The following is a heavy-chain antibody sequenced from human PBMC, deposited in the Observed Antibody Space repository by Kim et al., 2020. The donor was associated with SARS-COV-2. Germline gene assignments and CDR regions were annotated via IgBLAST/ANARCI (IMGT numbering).Heavy chain of an antibody. D-gene: IGHD5-12*01. J-gene: IGHJ6*03. Sequence: VKDRFTISRDNAKNSLYLQMNSLRAEDTAVYYCASWGGYDSHYYYYYMDVWGKGTTVTVSS. V-gene: IGHV3-21*01. CDR3: ASWGGYDSHYYYYYMDV.